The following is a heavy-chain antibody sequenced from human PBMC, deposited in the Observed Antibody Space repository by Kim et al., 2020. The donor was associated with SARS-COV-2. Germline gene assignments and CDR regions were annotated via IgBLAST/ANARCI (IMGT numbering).Heavy chain of an antibody. V-gene: IGHV3-30*04. D-gene: IGHD3-16*01. CDR3: ARDRVWSAGEVGGTGGGVY. CDR2: ISYDGSKK. Sequence: GGSLRLSCAASGFTFSGYAMHWVRQTPGKGLEWVAVISYDGSKKYYADSVKGRFTISRDNSKNTLSLQMNRLRAEDTALYYCARDRVWSAGEVGGTGGGVYWGQGTLVTVSS. CDR1: GFTFSGYA. J-gene: IGHJ4*02.